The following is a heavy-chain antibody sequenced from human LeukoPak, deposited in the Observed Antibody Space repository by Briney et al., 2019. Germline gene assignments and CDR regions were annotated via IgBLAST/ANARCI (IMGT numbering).Heavy chain of an antibody. D-gene: IGHD4-23*01. CDR3: ARAGGSTVVTPGGDAFDI. J-gene: IGHJ3*02. V-gene: IGHV1-18*01. Sequence: GASVKVSCKASGGTFSSYAISWVRQAPGQGLEWMGWISAYSGNTNYAQKLQGRVTMTTDTSTSTAYMELRSLRSEDTAVYYCARAGGSTVVTPGGDAFDIWGQGTMVTVSS. CDR1: GGTFSSYA. CDR2: ISAYSGNT.